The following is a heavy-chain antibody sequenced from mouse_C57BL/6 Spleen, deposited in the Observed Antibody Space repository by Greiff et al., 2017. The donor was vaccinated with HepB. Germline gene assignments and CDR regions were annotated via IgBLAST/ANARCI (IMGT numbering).Heavy chain of an antibody. CDR1: GFTFSSYA. CDR2: ISDGGSYT. D-gene: IGHD3-2*02. V-gene: IGHV5-4*01. J-gene: IGHJ2*01. CDR3: ARQLRLLYYFDD. Sequence: EVQGVESGGGLVKPGGSLKLSCAASGFTFSSYAMSWVRQTPEKRLEWVATISDGGSYTYYPDNVKGRFTISRDNAKNNLYLQMSQLKSEDTAMYYCARQLRLLYYFDDWGQGTTLTVSS.